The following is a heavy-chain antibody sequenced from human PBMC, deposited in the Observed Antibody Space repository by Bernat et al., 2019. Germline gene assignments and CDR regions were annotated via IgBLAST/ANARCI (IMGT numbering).Heavy chain of an antibody. CDR1: GFTFSSYA. Sequence: EVQLVESGGGLVQPGGSLRLSCAASGFTFSSYAMSWVRQAPGKGLEWVSAISGSGGSTYYGDSVKGRFTISRDNSKNTLYLQMNSLRAEDTAVYYCAKAQYYYYDSSGYYYFAYWGQGTLVTVSS. CDR3: AKAQYYYYDSSGYYYFAY. V-gene: IGHV3-23*04. J-gene: IGHJ4*02. CDR2: ISGSGGST. D-gene: IGHD3-22*01.